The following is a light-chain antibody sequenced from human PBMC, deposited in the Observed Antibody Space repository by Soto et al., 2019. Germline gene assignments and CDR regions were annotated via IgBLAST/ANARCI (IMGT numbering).Light chain of an antibody. J-gene: IGLJ2*01. CDR2: EVS. V-gene: IGLV2-14*01. CDR3: SSYARSSTLYVV. Sequence: QSALTRPASVSGSPGQSITISCTGTSSDVGGYNYVSWYQQHPGKAPKLMIYEVSNRPSGVSNRFSGSKSGNTASLTISGLQAEDEADYYCSSYARSSTLYVVFGGGTKLTVL. CDR1: SSDVGGYNY.